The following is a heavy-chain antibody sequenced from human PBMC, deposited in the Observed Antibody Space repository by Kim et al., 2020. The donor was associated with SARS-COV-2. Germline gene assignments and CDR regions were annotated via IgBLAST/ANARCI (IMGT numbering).Heavy chain of an antibody. CDR1: GGSISSSNW. Sequence: SETLSLTCAVSGGSISSSNWWSWCLQPPGKELEWSREIYHSRSSNYNPSPKSRGTILVDKSKNQYSLKLISSTAADAAAYYYARDRRRSTSCYFFGMDV. CDR2: IYHSRSS. J-gene: IGHJ6*01. CDR3: ARDRRRSTSCYFFGMDV. V-gene: IGHV4-4*02. D-gene: IGHD2-2*01.